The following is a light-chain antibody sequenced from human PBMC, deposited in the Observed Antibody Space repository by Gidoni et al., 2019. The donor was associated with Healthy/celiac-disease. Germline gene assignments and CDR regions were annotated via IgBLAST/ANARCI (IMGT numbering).Light chain of an antibody. Sequence: DIQMTQSPSSLSASVGDRVTITCRASQSISSYLNWYQQKPGKAPKLLIYAASSLQSGVPSRFSGSGSGTDFTLTISSLQPEDFATYYCQQSYSTPSTCRQXTKLEIK. J-gene: IGKJ2*01. V-gene: IGKV1-39*01. CDR1: QSISSY. CDR2: AAS. CDR3: QQSYSTPST.